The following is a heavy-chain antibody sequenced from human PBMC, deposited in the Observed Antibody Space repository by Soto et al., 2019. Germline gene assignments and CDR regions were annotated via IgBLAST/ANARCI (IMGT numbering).Heavy chain of an antibody. CDR3: ARDLGGVEVPGVTRADV. V-gene: IGHV1-18*01. CDR2: ITAFNVNT. D-gene: IGHD2-15*01. J-gene: IGHJ6*02. CDR1: GYTFTNFG. Sequence: QVHLVQSGAEVRKPGASVKVSCKTSGYTFTNFGISWVRQAPGQGLEWMGWITAFNVNTNYGQKFQDRVTMTTDTSTSTGYMELRNLRSDDTAVYYCARDLGGVEVPGVTRADVWGQGTTVIVSS.